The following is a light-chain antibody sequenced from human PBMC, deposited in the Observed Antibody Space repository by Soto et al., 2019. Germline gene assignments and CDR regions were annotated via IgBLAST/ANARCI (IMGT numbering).Light chain of an antibody. CDR1: SSDVGGYNY. J-gene: IGLJ2*01. CDR3: TSYTTTSTVI. Sequence: QSVLTQPASVSGSPGQSITISCTGPSSDVGGYNYVSWYQQHPGKAPKLLIYDVNNRPSGVSNRFSGSKSGNTSSLTISGRQAEDEADYYCTSYTTTSTVIFGGGTKLTVL. V-gene: IGLV2-14*03. CDR2: DVN.